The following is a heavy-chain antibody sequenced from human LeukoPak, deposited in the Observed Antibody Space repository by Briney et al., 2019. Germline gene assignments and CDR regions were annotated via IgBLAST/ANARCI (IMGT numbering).Heavy chain of an antibody. CDR1: GFTFSTYS. J-gene: IGHJ4*02. CDR2: ISYDGNKI. V-gene: IGHV3-30-3*01. Sequence: GGSLRLSCAASGFTFSTYSMHWVRQAPGKRLEWVAVISYDGNKIFYPDSVKGRFTISRDNSKDTLYLQMNSLRPEDMATYYCAKDGADWGQGTLVTVSS. D-gene: IGHD3-16*01. CDR3: AKDGAD.